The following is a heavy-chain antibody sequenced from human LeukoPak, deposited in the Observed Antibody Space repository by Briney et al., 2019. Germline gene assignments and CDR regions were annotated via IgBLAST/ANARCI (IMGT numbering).Heavy chain of an antibody. CDR1: GYTLTELS. CDR2: FDPEDGET. D-gene: IGHD6-6*01. Sequence: GASVKVSCKVSGYTLTELSMHWVRQAPGKGLEWMGGFDPEDGETIYAQKFQGRVTMTEDTSTDTAYMELSSLRSEDTAVYYCATASSTAASGWFDPWGQGTLVTVSS. V-gene: IGHV1-24*01. CDR3: ATASSTAASGWFDP. J-gene: IGHJ5*02.